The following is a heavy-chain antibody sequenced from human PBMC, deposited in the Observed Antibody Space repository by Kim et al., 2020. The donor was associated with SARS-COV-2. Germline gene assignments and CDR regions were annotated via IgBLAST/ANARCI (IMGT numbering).Heavy chain of an antibody. CDR3: TLRSSSWYGGVYYYGMDV. D-gene: IGHD6-13*01. CDR1: GFTFSNAW. J-gene: IGHJ6*02. CDR2: IKSKTDGGTT. Sequence: GGSLRLSCAASGFTFSNAWMSWVRQAPGKGLEWVGRIKSKTDGGTTDYAAPVKGRFTISRDDSKNTLYLQMNSLKTEDTAVYYCTLRSSSWYGGVYYYGMDVWGQGTTVTVSS. V-gene: IGHV3-15*01.